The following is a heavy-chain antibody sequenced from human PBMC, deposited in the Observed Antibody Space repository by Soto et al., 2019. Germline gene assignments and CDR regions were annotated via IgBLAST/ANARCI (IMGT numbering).Heavy chain of an antibody. J-gene: IGHJ4*02. Sequence: PSETLSLTCTVSGGSISSSSYYWGWIRQPPGKGLEWIGSIYYSGSTYYNPSLKSRVTISVDTSKNQFSLKLSSVTAADTAVYYCARRLPHVWGSYRYQEVVPYDYWGQGTLVTVSS. CDR3: ARRLPHVWGSYRYQEVVPYDY. D-gene: IGHD3-16*02. CDR1: GGSISSSSYY. CDR2: IYYSGST. V-gene: IGHV4-39*01.